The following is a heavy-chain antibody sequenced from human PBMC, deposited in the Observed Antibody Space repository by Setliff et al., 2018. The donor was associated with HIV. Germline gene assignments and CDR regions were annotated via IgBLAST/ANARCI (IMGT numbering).Heavy chain of an antibody. Sequence: AGGSLRLSCTASGLNLTNHWMAWVRQAPGKGLEWVANIKQDGTERYYVGSVRGRFTISRDNAKNSLYLQMNSLRAEDTAIYYCAARGSCFGSWGQGTLVTVSS. J-gene: IGHJ4*02. CDR3: AARGSCFGS. D-gene: IGHD1-26*01. CDR1: GLNLTNHW. CDR2: IKQDGTER. V-gene: IGHV3-7*03.